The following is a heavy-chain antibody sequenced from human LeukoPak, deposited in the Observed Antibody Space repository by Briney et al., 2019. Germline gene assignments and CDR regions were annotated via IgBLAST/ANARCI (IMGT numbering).Heavy chain of an antibody. V-gene: IGHV3-48*04. CDR3: ARDDVDIVATTLGVDY. CDR1: GFTFSSYS. Sequence: GGSLRLSCAASGFTFSSYSMNWVRQAPGKGLEWVSYISSSSSTIYYADSVKGRFTISRDNAKNSLYLQMNSLRAEDTAVYYCARDDVDIVATTLGVDYWGQGTLVTVSS. J-gene: IGHJ4*02. D-gene: IGHD5-12*01. CDR2: ISSSSSTI.